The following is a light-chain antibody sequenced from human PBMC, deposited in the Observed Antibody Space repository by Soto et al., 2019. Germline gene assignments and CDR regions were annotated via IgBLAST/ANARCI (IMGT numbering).Light chain of an antibody. V-gene: IGLV2-14*01. Sequence: QSALTQPASVSGSPGQSITISCTGTSSDVGDYNYVSWYQQHPGKAPKLMISAVSNRPSGVSDRFSGSKSGNTAYLTISGLQAEDEADYYCSYMRNSLYVFGTGTKLTVL. CDR3: CSYMRNSLYV. J-gene: IGLJ1*01. CDR2: AVS. CDR1: SSDVGDYNY.